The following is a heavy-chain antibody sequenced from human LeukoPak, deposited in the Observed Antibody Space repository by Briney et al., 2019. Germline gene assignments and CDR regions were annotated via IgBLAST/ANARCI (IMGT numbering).Heavy chain of an antibody. D-gene: IGHD6-19*01. CDR1: GGSMSSYY. V-gene: IGHV4-4*07. Sequence: SETLSLICTVFGGSMSSYYWSWIRQPAGKGLEWIGRIYSSGTTNYNPSLKSRVTMSVDTSKKEFSLKLTSVTAADTAVYYCARVTSYISGWYLSFDYWGQGALVTVSS. CDR3: ARVTSYISGWYLSFDY. CDR2: IYSSGTT. J-gene: IGHJ4*02.